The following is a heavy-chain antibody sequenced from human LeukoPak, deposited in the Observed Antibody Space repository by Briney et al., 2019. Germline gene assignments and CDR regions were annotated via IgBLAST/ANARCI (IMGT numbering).Heavy chain of an antibody. J-gene: IGHJ4*02. CDR3: AKAEYSSGAGGDY. CDR2: ISWNSGSI. CDR1: GFTFDDYA. D-gene: IGHD6-19*01. Sequence: PGRSLRLSCAASGFTFDDYAMHWVRQAPGKGLEWVSGISWNSGSIGYADSVKGRFTISRDNSKNTLYLQMNSLRAEDTAVYYCAKAEYSSGAGGDYWGQGTLVTVSS. V-gene: IGHV3-9*01.